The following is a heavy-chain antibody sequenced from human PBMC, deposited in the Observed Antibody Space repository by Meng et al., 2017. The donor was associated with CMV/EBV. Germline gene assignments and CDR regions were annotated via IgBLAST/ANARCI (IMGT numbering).Heavy chain of an antibody. CDR1: GGSFSGYY. V-gene: IGHV4-34*01. D-gene: IGHD4-23*01. CDR3: ARGYQVWGGNSGYYFDY. Sequence: SETLSLTCAVYGGSFSGYYWSWIRQPPGKGLEWIGEINHSGSTNYNPSLKSRVTISVDTSKNQFSLKLSSVTAADTAVYYCARGYQVWGGNSGYYFDYWGQGTLVNVSS. CDR2: INHSGST. J-gene: IGHJ4*02.